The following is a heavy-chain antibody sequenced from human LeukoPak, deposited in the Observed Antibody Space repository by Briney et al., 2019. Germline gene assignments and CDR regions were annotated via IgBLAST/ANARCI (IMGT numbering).Heavy chain of an antibody. CDR1: GYSFTSYD. CDR2: MNPNSGNT. Sequence: ASVKVSCKASGYSFTSYDINWVRQATGQGLEWMGWMNPNSGNTGYAQKFQGRVTMTRNTSISTAYMELRSLRSDDTAVYYCARDMWFGELSAFDYWGQGTLVTVSS. V-gene: IGHV1-8*01. CDR3: ARDMWFGELSAFDY. D-gene: IGHD3-10*01. J-gene: IGHJ4*02.